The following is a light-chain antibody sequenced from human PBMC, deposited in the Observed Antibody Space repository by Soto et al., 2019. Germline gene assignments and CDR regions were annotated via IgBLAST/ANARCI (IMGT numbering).Light chain of an antibody. J-gene: IGKJ2*01. CDR3: QQYGGSPLYT. Sequence: EIVLTQSPGTLSLSPGDRATLSCRASPSVSSSDLAWYQQKPGQAPRLLIYGPSTRATGIPDRFSGSGSGTDFTLTISRLEPEDFAVYYCQQYGGSPLYTFGQGTKLEIK. CDR1: PSVSSSD. CDR2: GPS. V-gene: IGKV3-20*01.